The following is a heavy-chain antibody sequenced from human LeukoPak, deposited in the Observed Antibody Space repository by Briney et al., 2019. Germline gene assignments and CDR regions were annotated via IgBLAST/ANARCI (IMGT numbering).Heavy chain of an antibody. CDR2: ISGGGGSK. Sequence: LRLSXAASGXTFSSYAMSWVRQAPGKGLEWVSAISGGGGSKYYADSMKGRFTISRDNSKNTLSLQLNSLRADDTAIYYCARDWYFDLWGRGTLVTVSS. CDR3: ARDWYFDL. J-gene: IGHJ2*01. V-gene: IGHV3-23*01. CDR1: GXTFSSYA.